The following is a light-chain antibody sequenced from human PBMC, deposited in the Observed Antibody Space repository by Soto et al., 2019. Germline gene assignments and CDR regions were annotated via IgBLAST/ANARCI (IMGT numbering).Light chain of an antibody. CDR2: DNS. V-gene: IGLV3-21*02. CDR3: CSYAGSSTFV. CDR1: NIGSKS. Sequence: SYELTQPPSVSVAPGQTATITCGGNNIGSKSVHWYQQRPGQAPVLVVFDNSDRPSGIPERFSGSKSGNTASLTISGLQAEDEADYYCCSYAGSSTFVFGTGTKLTVL. J-gene: IGLJ1*01.